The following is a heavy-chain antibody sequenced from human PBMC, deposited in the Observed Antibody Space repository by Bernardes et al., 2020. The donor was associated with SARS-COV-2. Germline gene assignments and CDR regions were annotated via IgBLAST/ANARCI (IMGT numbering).Heavy chain of an antibody. J-gene: IGHJ4*02. D-gene: IGHD3-16*01. Sequence: SAPTLVKPTQTLTLTCTFSGFALSTYGMRVSWIRQSPGEALEWLARIDRDDDKFYSTSLTTRLTISKDTSKNQVVLTMTNMDPLDTATYYCALCLGSRSGLEYWGQGAQVTVSS. CDR1: GFALSTYGMR. CDR3: ALCLGSRSGLEY. V-gene: IGHV2-70*04. CDR2: IDRDDDK.